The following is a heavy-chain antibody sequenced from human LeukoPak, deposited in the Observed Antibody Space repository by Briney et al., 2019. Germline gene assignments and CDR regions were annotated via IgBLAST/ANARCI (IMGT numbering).Heavy chain of an antibody. J-gene: IGHJ3*02. CDR3: ARDSKRTYYYDNSGYPDAFDI. CDR1: GFTFSSYG. V-gene: IGHV3-21*01. CDR2: ISSSSRYI. Sequence: PGGSLRLSCAASGFTFSSYGINWVRQAPGKGLEWVSSISSSSRYIYYAASVRGRFTISRDNAKNSLYLQMNSLRAEDTAVYFCARDSKRTYYYDNSGYPDAFDIWGQGTMVTVSS. D-gene: IGHD3-22*01.